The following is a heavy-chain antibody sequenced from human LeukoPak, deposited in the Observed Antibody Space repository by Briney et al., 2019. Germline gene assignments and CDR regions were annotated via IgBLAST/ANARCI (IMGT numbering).Heavy chain of an antibody. D-gene: IGHD5-18*01. V-gene: IGHV7-4-1*02. CDR1: GYTFTSYA. CDR2: INTNTGNP. CDR3: ARDTVRLRRGYSYDYYSPHRWFDP. J-gene: IGHJ5*02. Sequence: VASVKVSCKASGYTFTSYAMNWVRQAPGQGLEWMGWINTNTGNPTYAQGFTGRFVFSLDTSVSTAYLQISSLKAEDTAVYYCARDTVRLRRGYSYDYYSPHRWFDPWGQGTLVTVSS.